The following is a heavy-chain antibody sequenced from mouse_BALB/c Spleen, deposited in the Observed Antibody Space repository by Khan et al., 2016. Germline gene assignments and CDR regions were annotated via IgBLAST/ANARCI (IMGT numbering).Heavy chain of an antibody. V-gene: IGHV1-18*01. Sequence: VQLQQSGPELVKPGASVKISCKTSGYTFTDYTMHWVKQSHGKSLEWIGNFNPNSVGTNYNQKFKGKATLTVDKSSSTAYMEISSLTSEDSSDCYCARGWFPYWDQGTLVTVSA. CDR3: ARGWFPY. J-gene: IGHJ3*01. CDR1: GYTFTDYT. CDR2: FNPNSVGT.